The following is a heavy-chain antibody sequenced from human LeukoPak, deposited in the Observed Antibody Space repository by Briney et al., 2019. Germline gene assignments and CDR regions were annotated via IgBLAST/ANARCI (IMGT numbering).Heavy chain of an antibody. Sequence: SVKVSCKASGGTFSSYAISWVRQAPGQGLEWMGRIIPIFGIANYAQKFQGRVTITADKSTSTAYMELSSLRSEDTAVYYCARVDAGYCSSISCPPVYWGQGTLVTVSS. J-gene: IGHJ4*02. CDR2: IIPIFGIA. CDR1: GGTFSSYA. D-gene: IGHD2-2*01. V-gene: IGHV1-69*04. CDR3: ARVDAGYCSSISCPPVY.